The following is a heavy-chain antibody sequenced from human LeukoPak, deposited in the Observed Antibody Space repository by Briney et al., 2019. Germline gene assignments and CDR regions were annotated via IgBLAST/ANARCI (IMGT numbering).Heavy chain of an antibody. V-gene: IGHV3-30-3*01. CDR3: ASRPVTDPWYSSGWYFGVD. Sequence: GGSLRLSWAASGFTFSSYAMYWVRQAPGRGLEWVAVISDDGNHKYYADSVKGRFTISRDNSKNTLYLQMDSLRTEDTAVYYCASRPVTDPWYSSGWYFGVDGGQGTLVTVSS. CDR2: ISDDGNHK. J-gene: IGHJ4*02. D-gene: IGHD6-19*01. CDR1: GFTFSSYA.